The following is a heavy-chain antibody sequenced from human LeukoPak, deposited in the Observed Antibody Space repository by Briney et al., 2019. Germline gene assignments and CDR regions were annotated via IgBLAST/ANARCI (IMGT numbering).Heavy chain of an antibody. D-gene: IGHD4-11*01. CDR2: MNPNSGNT. V-gene: IGHV1-8*01. J-gene: IGHJ3*02. CDR3: ARGSKRYSNYLDAFDI. Sequence: GASVKVSCKASGYTFTSYDINWVRQATGQGLEWXXXMNPNSGNTGYAQKFQGRVTMTRNTSISTAYMELSSLRSEDTAVYYCARGSKRYSNYLDAFDIWGQGTMVTVSS. CDR1: GYTFTSYD.